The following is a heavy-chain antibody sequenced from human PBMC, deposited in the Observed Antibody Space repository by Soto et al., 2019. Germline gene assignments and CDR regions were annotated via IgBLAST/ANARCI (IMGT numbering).Heavy chain of an antibody. V-gene: IGHV4-31*03. CDR2: IYYSGTT. D-gene: IGHD3-16*01. J-gene: IGHJ4*02. CDR3: ARAYDIMKTYFDS. CDR1: GASINSGDYY. Sequence: QVQLQESGPGLVNPSQTLSLTCTVSGASINSGDYYWSWIRQHPGKGLEWMGYIYYSGTTYYNPSLQRRLTISIDTSKNLFSLKLTSVTAANTAVYYCARAYDIMKTYFDSWGQGTLVTVSS.